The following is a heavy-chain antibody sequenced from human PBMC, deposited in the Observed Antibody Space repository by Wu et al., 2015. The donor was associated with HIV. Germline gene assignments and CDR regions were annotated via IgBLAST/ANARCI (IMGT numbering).Heavy chain of an antibody. D-gene: IGHD1-26*01. CDR1: GYTFTYRY. J-gene: IGHJ3*02. V-gene: IGHV1-45*02. CDR3: ASIVGAAYDAFDI. Sequence: QMQLVQSGAEVKKTGSSVKVSCKASGYTFTYRYLHWVRQAPGQALEWMGWITPFNGNTNYAQKFQDRVTITRDRSMSTAYMELSSLRSEDTAMYYXASIVGAAYDAFDIWGQGTMVTVSS. CDR2: ITPFNGNT.